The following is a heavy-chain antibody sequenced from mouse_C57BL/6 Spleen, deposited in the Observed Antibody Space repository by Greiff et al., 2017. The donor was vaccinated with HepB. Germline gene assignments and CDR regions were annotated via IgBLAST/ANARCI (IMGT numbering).Heavy chain of an antibody. CDR2: INYDGSST. CDR3: ARVYYDYDGGVYAMDY. Sequence: EVMLVESEGGLVQPGSSMKLSCTASGFTFSDYYMAWVRQVPEKGLEWVANINYDGSSTYYLDSLKSRFIISRDNAKNILYLQMSSLKSEDTATYYCARVYYDYDGGVYAMDYWGQGTSVTVSS. J-gene: IGHJ4*01. CDR1: GFTFSDYY. V-gene: IGHV5-16*01. D-gene: IGHD2-4*01.